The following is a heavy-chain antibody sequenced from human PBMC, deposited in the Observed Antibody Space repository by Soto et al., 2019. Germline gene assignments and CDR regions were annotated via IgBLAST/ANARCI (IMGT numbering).Heavy chain of an antibody. V-gene: IGHV3-74*01. CDR1: GFTFSSYW. Sequence: GGSLRLSCAASGFTFSSYWMHWVRQVPEKGLVRVSRINSDGSITNYADAVKGRFTISRDSVKNTLYLQMNSLRAEDTAVYYCVRYPRSVGGSYRPDYWGQGTLVTVSS. D-gene: IGHD3-16*02. CDR3: VRYPRSVGGSYRPDY. CDR2: INSDGSIT. J-gene: IGHJ4*02.